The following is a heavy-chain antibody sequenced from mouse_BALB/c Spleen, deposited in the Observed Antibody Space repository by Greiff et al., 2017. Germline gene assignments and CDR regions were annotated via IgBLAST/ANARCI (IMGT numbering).Heavy chain of an antibody. D-gene: IGHD2-10*02. CDR3: ARGGAGGYGNSYYFDY. CDR1: GFTFSSYA. V-gene: IGHV5-9-4*01. Sequence: EVQLVESGGGLVKPGGSLKLSCAASGFTFSSYAMSWVRQSPEKRLEWVAEISSGGSYTYYPDTVTGRFTISRDNAKNTLYLEMSSLRSEDTAMYYCARGGAGGYGNSYYFDYWGQGTTLTVSS. CDR2: ISSGGSYT. J-gene: IGHJ2*01.